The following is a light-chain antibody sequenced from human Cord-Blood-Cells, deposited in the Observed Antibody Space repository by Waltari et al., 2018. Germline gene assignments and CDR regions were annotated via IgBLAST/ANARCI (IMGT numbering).Light chain of an antibody. CDR3: SSYTSSSTLV. CDR1: SSDVGSYNR. Sequence: QSALTQPPSVSGSPGQSVTISCTGTSSDVGSYNRVSWYQQPPGTAPKLMIYEVSNRPAGVPDRLSGSKSGNTASLTISGLQAEDEADYYCSSYTSSSTLVFGGGTKLTVL. V-gene: IGLV2-18*02. J-gene: IGLJ3*02. CDR2: EVS.